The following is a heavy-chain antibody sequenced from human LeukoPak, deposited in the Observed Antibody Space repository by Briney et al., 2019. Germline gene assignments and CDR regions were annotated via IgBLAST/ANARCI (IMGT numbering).Heavy chain of an antibody. D-gene: IGHD3-10*01. Sequence: SETLSLTCTVSGVSISSYYWSWIRQPPGKGLEWIGYIYYGGSTNYNPPLKSRVTISLDTSKNQFSLKLSSVTAADTAVYYCARSPSYYGSGSYIVYWGQGTLVTVSS. J-gene: IGHJ4*02. CDR2: IYYGGST. V-gene: IGHV4-59*12. CDR1: GVSISSYY. CDR3: ARSPSYYGSGSYIVY.